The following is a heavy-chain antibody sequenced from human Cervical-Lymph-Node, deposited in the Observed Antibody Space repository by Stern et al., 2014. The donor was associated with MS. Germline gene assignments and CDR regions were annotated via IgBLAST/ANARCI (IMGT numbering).Heavy chain of an antibody. D-gene: IGHD1-26*01. CDR1: GFTFSSYG. CDR3: ARDRGWERDAFDI. J-gene: IGHJ3*02. CDR2: IWYDGSNK. Sequence: VQLGESGGGVVQPGRSLRLSCAASGFTFSSYGMHWVRQAPGKGLEWVAVIWYDGSNKYYADSVKGRFTISRDNSKNTLYLQMNSLRAEDTAVYYCARDRGWERDAFDIWGQGTMVTVSS. V-gene: IGHV3-33*01.